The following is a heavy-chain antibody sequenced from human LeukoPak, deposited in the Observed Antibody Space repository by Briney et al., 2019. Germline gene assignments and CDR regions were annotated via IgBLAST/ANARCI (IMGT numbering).Heavy chain of an antibody. D-gene: IGHD2-15*01. CDR2: INPKRGDT. Sequence: ASVKVSCKASGSFTTYTMHWVRQAPGQGPEWMGCINPKRGDTTYSKMFQGRVTLTRETSISTPYMEVSSLRSDDTAVYYCARESAGFGGFDYWGQGSPVTVSS. J-gene: IGHJ4*02. V-gene: IGHV1-2*02. CDR3: ARESAGFGGFDY. CDR1: GSFTTYT.